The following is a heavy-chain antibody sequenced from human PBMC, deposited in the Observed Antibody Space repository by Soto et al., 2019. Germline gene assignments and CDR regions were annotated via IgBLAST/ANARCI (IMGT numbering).Heavy chain of an antibody. CDR2: ISSSSSYI. Sequence: GSLRLSCAASGFTFSSYSMNWVRQAPGKGLEWVSSISSSSSYIYYADSVKGRFTISRDNAKNSLYLQMNSLRAEDTAVYYCARSTYDYSNYAAAIDYWGQGTLVTVSS. CDR3: ARSTYDYSNYAAAIDY. D-gene: IGHD4-4*01. V-gene: IGHV3-21*01. J-gene: IGHJ4*02. CDR1: GFTFSSYS.